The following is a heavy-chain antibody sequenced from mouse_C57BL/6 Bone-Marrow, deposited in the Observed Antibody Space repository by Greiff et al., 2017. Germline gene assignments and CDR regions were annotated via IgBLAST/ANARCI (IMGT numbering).Heavy chain of an antibody. CDR2: IDPENGDT. Sequence: EVQLQQSGAELVRPGASVKLSCTASGFNIKDDYMHWVKQRPEQGLEWIGWIDPENGDTEYASKFQGKATLTADTSSNTAYLQLSSLTSEDTAVYYCTTDYYSNYEDAMDYWGQGTSVTVSS. V-gene: IGHV14-4*01. CDR3: TTDYYSNYEDAMDY. J-gene: IGHJ4*01. CDR1: GFNIKDDY. D-gene: IGHD2-5*01.